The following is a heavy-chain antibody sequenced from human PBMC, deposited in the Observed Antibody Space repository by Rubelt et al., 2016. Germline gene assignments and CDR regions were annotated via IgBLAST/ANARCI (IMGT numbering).Heavy chain of an antibody. D-gene: IGHD1-26*01. Sequence: QVQLQMSGPGLVKPSETLSLTCTVSGGSISGYWWSWIRQPPGKGLEWIGSIYYSGSTYYNPSLKSRVTISADSSNNQFSRKLGSVHAADTAVYYCARLQWELSTIDFWGQGTLVTVSS. CDR3: ARLQWELSTIDF. V-gene: IGHV4-59*12. CDR2: IYYSGST. J-gene: IGHJ4*02. CDR1: GGSISGYW.